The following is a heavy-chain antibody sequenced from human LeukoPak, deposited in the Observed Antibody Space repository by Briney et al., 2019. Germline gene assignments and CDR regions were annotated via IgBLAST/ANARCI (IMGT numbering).Heavy chain of an antibody. J-gene: IGHJ4*02. CDR1: GGSISSSSYY. D-gene: IGHD5-18*01. CDR2: IYYSGST. V-gene: IGHV4-39*01. Sequence: PSETLSLTCTVSGGSISSSSYYWGWIRQPPGKGLEWIGSIYYSGSTYYNPSLKSRVTISVDTSKNQFSRKLSSVTAADTAVYYCARRYSYGYYFDYWGQGTLVTVSS. CDR3: ARRYSYGYYFDY.